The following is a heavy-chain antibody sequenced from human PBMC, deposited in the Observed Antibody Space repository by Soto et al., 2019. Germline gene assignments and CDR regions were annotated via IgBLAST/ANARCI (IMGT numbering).Heavy chain of an antibody. CDR3: AKSRYSGSRCHFDY. V-gene: IGHV3-23*01. Sequence: PGGSLRLSCAASGFTFSSYAMSWVRQAPGKGLEWVSAISGSGGSTYYADSVKGRFTISRDNSKNTLYLQMNSLRAEDTAVYYCAKSRYSGSRCHFDYWGQGTLVTSPQ. CDR2: ISGSGGST. J-gene: IGHJ4*02. D-gene: IGHD1-26*01. CDR1: GFTFSSYA.